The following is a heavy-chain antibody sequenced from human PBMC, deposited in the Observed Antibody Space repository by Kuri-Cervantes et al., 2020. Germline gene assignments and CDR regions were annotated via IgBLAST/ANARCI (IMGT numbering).Heavy chain of an antibody. V-gene: IGHV3-21*01. Sequence: ETLSLTCAASGFTFSSYSMNWVRQAPGKGLEWVSSISSSSSYIYYADSVKGRFTISRDNAKNSLYLQMNSLRAEDTAVYYCSKQMAGILYWGQGTLVTVSS. CDR2: ISSSSSYI. CDR3: SKQMAGILY. J-gene: IGHJ4*02. D-gene: IGHD6-19*01. CDR1: GFTFSSYS.